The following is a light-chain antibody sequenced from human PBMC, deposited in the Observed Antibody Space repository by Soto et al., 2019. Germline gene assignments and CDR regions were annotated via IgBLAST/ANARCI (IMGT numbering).Light chain of an antibody. J-gene: IGKJ3*01. CDR1: QSINTN. CDR3: QQTCSVPFT. V-gene: IGKV1-39*01. CDR2: TAS. Sequence: DILMTQSPSSLSASLGDRVTITCRASQSINTNLSWYRQKPGKAPALLIHTASSLQSGVPSRLSGSGAGTDFTLTISSLQSEDFASYYCQQTCSVPFTFGPGTKVDIE.